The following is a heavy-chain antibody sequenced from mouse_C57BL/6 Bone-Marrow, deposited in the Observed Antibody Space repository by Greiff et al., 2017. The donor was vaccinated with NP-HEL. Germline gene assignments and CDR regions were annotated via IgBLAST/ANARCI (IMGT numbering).Heavy chain of an antibody. J-gene: IGHJ3*01. CDR1: GFSFNTYA. CDR3: ATEEFAY. Sequence: EVKLLESGGGLVQPKGSLKLSCAASGFSFNTYAMNWVRQAPGKGLEWVARIRSKSNNYATYYADSVKDRFTISSDDSESMLYLQMNNVKTEDSAMYYCATEEFAYWGQGTLVTVSA. V-gene: IGHV10-1*01. CDR2: IRSKSNNYAT.